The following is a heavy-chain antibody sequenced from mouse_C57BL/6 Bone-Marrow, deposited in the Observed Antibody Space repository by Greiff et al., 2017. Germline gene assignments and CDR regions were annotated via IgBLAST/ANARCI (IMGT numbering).Heavy chain of an antibody. CDR1: GFTFSSYG. J-gene: IGHJ2*01. V-gene: IGHV5-6*02. CDR3: ARRGGYYPDY. D-gene: IGHD2-3*01. CDR2: ISSDGSYT. Sequence: EVKLVESGGDLVKPGGSLKLSCAASGFTFSSYGMSWVRQTPDKRLEWVATISSDGSYTYYPDSVKGRFIISRDNAKNTLYLQMSSLKSEDTAMYYCARRGGYYPDYWGQGTTLTVTS.